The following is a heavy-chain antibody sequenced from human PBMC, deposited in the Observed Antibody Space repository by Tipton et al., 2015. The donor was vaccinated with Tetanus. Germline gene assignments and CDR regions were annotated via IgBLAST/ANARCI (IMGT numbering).Heavy chain of an antibody. V-gene: IGHV4-59*02. Sequence: GLVKPSETLSLTCTVSGDSVSGYYWSWIRQPPGRGLEWVGSVYYTGDTNYNPSLKSRVTISMDRSENQISLKMTSVTAADTAVYYCAGVTAQRTELYFEHWGQGTQVTVSS. CDR1: GDSVSGYY. CDR3: AGVTAQRTELYFEH. D-gene: IGHD2-8*02. CDR2: VYYTGDT. J-gene: IGHJ1*01.